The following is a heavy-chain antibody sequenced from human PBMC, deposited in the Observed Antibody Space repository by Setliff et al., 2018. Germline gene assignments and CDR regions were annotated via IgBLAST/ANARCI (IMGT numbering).Heavy chain of an antibody. V-gene: IGHV4-39*06. J-gene: IGHJ5*02. CDR1: GDSISRSTYY. CDR2: VDRSGNT. CDR3: ARAPQYSNFWYALSWFDP. D-gene: IGHD3-3*01. Sequence: ASETLSLTCTLSGDSISRSTYYWGWIRQSPGKGLDWIGTVDRSGNTFYNPSLRSRVTISVDTSKNQFPLKLTSVTAADTAVYYCARAPQYSNFWYALSWFDPWGQGTLVTVSS.